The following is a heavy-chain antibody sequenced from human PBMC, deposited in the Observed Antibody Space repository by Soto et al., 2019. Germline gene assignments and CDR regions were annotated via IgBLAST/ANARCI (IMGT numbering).Heavy chain of an antibody. CDR1: GYTFTSYY. J-gene: IGHJ4*02. CDR2: INPSGGST. D-gene: IGHD6-19*01. CDR3: ASNLGWSSGWYN. Sequence: QVQLVQSGAEVKKPGASVKVSCKASGYTFTSYYMHWVRQAPGQGLELIGIINPSGGSTSYAQKFQGRVTMTRDTSTRTVYMELSSLRSEDTAVYYCASNLGWSSGWYNWGQGTLVTVSS. V-gene: IGHV1-46*01.